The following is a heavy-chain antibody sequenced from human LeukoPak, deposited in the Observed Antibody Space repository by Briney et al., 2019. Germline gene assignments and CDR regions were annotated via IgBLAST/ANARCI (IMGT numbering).Heavy chain of an antibody. CDR3: ARDPVGYCSSTSCYPNWFDP. Sequence: ASVKVSCKASGYTFTDYYLHWVRQAPGQGPEWMGWINPDNGATNYAQKFQGRVTMTSDTSITTAYMELIRLRSDDTAVYYCARDPVGYCSSTSCYPNWFDPWGQGTLVTVSS. D-gene: IGHD2-2*01. CDR2: INPDNGAT. J-gene: IGHJ5*02. CDR1: GYTFTDYY. V-gene: IGHV1-2*02.